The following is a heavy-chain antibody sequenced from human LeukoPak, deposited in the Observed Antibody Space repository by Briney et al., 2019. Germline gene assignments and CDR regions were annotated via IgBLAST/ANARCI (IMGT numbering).Heavy chain of an antibody. V-gene: IGHV4-38-2*02. D-gene: IGHD3-3*01. CDR2: IYNTGST. J-gene: IGHJ4*02. CDR3: ARDLDFGVVTGYFDY. CDR1: GYSHSRGYY. Sequence: SDTLSLTCTVSGYSHSRGYYWGWNRQPPGKRLGWIWVIYNTGSTYYNTSLNSRVTISVEKSNNKLSLKLSSVTAADTAVYYCARDLDFGVVTGYFDYWGQGTLVTVSS.